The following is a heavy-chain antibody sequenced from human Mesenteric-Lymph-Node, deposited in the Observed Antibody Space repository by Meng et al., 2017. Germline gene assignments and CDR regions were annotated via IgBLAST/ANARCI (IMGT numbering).Heavy chain of an antibody. J-gene: IGHJ5*02. V-gene: IGHV4-34*01. CDR2: INHSGST. Sequence: QFQQEGAGRLLPSWTLSLTFAVSGGCICWYDWSWIRQPPGKGLEWIGEINHSGSTNYNPSLKSRVTISVDTSKNQFSLKLSSVTAADTAVYYCARGLMITFGGVIVGHPWGQGTLVTISS. CDR3: ARGLMITFGGVIVGHP. D-gene: IGHD3-16*02. CDR1: GGCICWYD.